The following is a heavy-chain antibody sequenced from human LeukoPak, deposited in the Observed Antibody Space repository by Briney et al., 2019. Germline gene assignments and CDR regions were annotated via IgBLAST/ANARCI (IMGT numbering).Heavy chain of an antibody. D-gene: IGHD2-2*03. Sequence: GGSLRLSCAASGFTFSSYSMNWVRQAPGKGLEWVSSISSSSSYIHYADSVKGRFTISRDNAKNSLYLQMNSLRVEDTAVYYCARNIFGGYCSSTSCYAGGYLDYWGQGTLVTVAS. V-gene: IGHV3-21*01. J-gene: IGHJ4*02. CDR1: GFTFSSYS. CDR3: ARNIFGGYCSSTSCYAGGYLDY. CDR2: ISSSSSYI.